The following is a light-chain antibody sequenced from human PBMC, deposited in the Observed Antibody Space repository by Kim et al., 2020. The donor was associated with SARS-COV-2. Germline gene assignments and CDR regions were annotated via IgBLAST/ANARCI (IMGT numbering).Light chain of an antibody. CDR3: NSRSRSGTEIL. Sequence: LGQTVKITCQGDILSIYYPSWFQQKPGQAPVPVLYENNYRPSGIPDRFSASSSGITASLILNGAQAEDEADYYCNSRSRSGTEILFGGGTQLTVL. V-gene: IGLV3-19*01. CDR2: ENN. J-gene: IGLJ2*01. CDR1: ILSIYY.